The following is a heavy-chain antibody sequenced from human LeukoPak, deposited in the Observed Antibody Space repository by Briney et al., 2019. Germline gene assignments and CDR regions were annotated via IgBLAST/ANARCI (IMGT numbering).Heavy chain of an antibody. Sequence: SETLSLTCAVYGGSFSAYYWNWIRQTPGKGLEWIGKINHSGSTDYNPSLKSRVTISVDTSKNQFSLKLTSVTAADTAVYYCARGGWWDNWNRFDPWGQGTLVTVSS. CDR1: GGSFSAYY. V-gene: IGHV4-34*01. D-gene: IGHD1-1*01. CDR2: INHSGST. CDR3: ARGGWWDNWNRFDP. J-gene: IGHJ5*02.